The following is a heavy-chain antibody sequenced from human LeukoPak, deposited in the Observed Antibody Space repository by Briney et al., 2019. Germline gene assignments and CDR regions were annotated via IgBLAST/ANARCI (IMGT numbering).Heavy chain of an antibody. Sequence: GASVKVSCKASGGTFSSCAISWVRQAPGQGLEWMGGIIPIFGTANYAQKFQGRVTITTDESTSTAYMELSSLRSEDTAVYYCARDRKTRGDNWFDPWGQGTLVTVSS. CDR1: GGTFSSCA. CDR2: IIPIFGTA. D-gene: IGHD3-10*01. V-gene: IGHV1-69*05. J-gene: IGHJ5*02. CDR3: ARDRKTRGDNWFDP.